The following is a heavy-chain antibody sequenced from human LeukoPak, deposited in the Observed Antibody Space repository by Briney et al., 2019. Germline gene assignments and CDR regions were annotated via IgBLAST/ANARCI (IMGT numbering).Heavy chain of an antibody. V-gene: IGHV3-9*01. CDR1: GFTFDDYA. CDR2: ISWNSGSI. Sequence: GGSLRLSCAASGFTFDDYAMHWVRQAPGKGLEWVSGISWNSGSIGYADSVKGRFTISRDNAKNSLYLQMNSLRAEDTALYYCAKDTGPLYYGSGSYAPINWFDPWGQGTLVTVSS. CDR3: AKDTGPLYYGSGSYAPINWFDP. J-gene: IGHJ5*02. D-gene: IGHD3-10*01.